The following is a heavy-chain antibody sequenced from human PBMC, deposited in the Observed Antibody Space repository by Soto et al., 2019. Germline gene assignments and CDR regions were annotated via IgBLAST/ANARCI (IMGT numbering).Heavy chain of an antibody. J-gene: IGHJ4*02. CDR2: ISAYNGNT. Sequence: QVQLVQSGAEVKKPGASVKVSCKASGYTFTSYGISWVRQAPGQGLEWMGWISAYNGNTNYAQKLQGRVTMTTDTSTSTAYMELRSLRSDDTAVYYCARARSYYDFRSGYYWAGCPDYWGQGTLVTVSS. V-gene: IGHV1-18*01. CDR3: ARARSYYDFRSGYYWAGCPDY. CDR1: GYTFTSYG. D-gene: IGHD3-3*01.